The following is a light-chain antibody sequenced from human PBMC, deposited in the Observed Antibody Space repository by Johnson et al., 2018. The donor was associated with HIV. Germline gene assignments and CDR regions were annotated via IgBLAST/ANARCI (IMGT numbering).Light chain of an antibody. J-gene: IGLJ1*01. CDR3: GTWDSSLSGV. CDR1: SSNIGNNY. CDR2: ENN. V-gene: IGLV1-51*02. Sequence: QSVLTQPPSVSAAPGQKVTISCSGSSSNIGNNYVSWYQQLPGTAPKLLIYENNKRPSGISDRFSGSKSGTSVTLGITGLQTGDEADYYCGTWDSSLSGVFGTGTKVTVL.